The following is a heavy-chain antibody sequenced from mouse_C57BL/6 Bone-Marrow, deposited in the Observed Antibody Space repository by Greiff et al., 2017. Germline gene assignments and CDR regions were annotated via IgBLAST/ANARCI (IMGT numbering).Heavy chain of an antibody. CDR1: GYSITSGYY. Sequence: EVQVVESGPGLVKPSQSLSLTCSVTGYSITSGYYWNWIRQFPGNKLEWMGYISYDGSNNYNPSLKNRISITRDTSKNQFFLKLNSVTTEDTATYYCARDNLFAYWGQGTLVTVSA. J-gene: IGHJ3*01. CDR3: ARDNLFAY. V-gene: IGHV3-6*01. CDR2: ISYDGSN.